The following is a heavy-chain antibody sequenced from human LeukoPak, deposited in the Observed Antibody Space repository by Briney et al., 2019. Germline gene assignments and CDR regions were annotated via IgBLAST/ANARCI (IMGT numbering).Heavy chain of an antibody. CDR3: AKDHEYCSGGSCYQGGGSSSDY. V-gene: IGHV3-30*18. CDR1: GFTFSSYG. CDR2: ISYDGSNK. Sequence: QPGRSLRLSCAASGFTFSSYGMHWVRQAPGKGLEWVAVISYDGSNKYYADSVKGRFTISRDNSKNTLYLQMNSLRAEDTAVYYCAKDHEYCSGGSCYQGGGSSSDYWGQGTLVTVSS. D-gene: IGHD2-15*01. J-gene: IGHJ4*02.